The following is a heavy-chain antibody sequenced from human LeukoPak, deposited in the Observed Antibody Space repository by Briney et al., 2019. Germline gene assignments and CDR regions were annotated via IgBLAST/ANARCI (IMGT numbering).Heavy chain of an antibody. V-gene: IGHV3-11*04. Sequence: GGSLRLSCAASGFTFSDYYMSWIRQAPGKGLEWVSYISNSGTTIYYADSVKGRFTISRDNAKNSLNLKMNSLRAEDTAVYYCARGDEVVAADYYYYMDVWGKGTTVTISS. J-gene: IGHJ6*03. CDR1: GFTFSDYY. CDR2: ISNSGTTI. CDR3: ARGDEVVAADYYYYMDV. D-gene: IGHD2-15*01.